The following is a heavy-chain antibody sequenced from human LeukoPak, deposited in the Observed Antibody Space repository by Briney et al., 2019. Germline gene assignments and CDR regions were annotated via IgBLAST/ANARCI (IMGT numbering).Heavy chain of an antibody. CDR3: ATARNGSGSYYDY. D-gene: IGHD1-26*01. CDR2: ISGSGGST. CDR1: GFTFSSYG. J-gene: IGHJ4*02. V-gene: IGHV3-23*01. Sequence: PGGSLRLSCAASGFTFSSYGMSWVRQAPGKGLEWVSAISGSGGSTYYADSVKGRFTISRDNSKNTLYLQMNSLRAEDTAVYYCATARNGSGSYYDYWGQGTLVTVSS.